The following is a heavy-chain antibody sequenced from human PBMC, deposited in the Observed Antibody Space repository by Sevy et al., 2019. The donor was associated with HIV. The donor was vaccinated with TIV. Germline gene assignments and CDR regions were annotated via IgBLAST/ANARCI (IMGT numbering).Heavy chain of an antibody. J-gene: IGHJ4*02. D-gene: IGHD3-16*01. CDR2: ISGSGSTT. V-gene: IGHV3-11*04. Sequence: GGSLRLSCAASGFTFTDYYMSWIRQTPGKGLEWIAYISGSGSTTHYADSMKGRFTISRDNAENSLFLEMHSLRGDDTARYYCAQWWGELFVESWGQGTLVTVSS. CDR3: AQWWGELFVES. CDR1: GFTFTDYY.